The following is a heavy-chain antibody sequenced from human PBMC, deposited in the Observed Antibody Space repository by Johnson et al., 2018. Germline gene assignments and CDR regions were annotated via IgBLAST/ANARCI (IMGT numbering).Heavy chain of an antibody. V-gene: IGHV3-9*01. CDR1: GFTFDDYA. CDR3: SKDARDGSGYFSRGGFDI. CDR2: IRWKRANI. D-gene: IGHD3-22*01. J-gene: IGHJ3*02. Sequence: VQLVESGGGLVQPGRSLRLSCAASGFTFDDYAMHWVRQAPGKGLAWVSGIRWKRANIRYSNSVKGRFTIPSNNAKNSRLFQMNSLRAEDTALYYCSKDARDGSGYFSRGGFDIWGQGTMVTVSS.